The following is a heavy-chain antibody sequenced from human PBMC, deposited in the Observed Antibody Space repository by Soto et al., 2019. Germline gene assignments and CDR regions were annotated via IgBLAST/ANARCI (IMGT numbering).Heavy chain of an antibody. Sequence: QVQLQESGPGLVKPSGTLSLTCTVSGGSISGYYWTWIRQAAGKGLEYIGRIYSSGSTNFSPSLKSRVAMSVDKSQNQFSRKLTSMTAADTAIYYCARVQHSSESYRWFDPWGQGTLVTVSS. D-gene: IGHD3-22*01. V-gene: IGHV4-4*07. CDR2: IYSSGST. J-gene: IGHJ5*02. CDR1: GGSISGYY. CDR3: ARVQHSSESYRWFDP.